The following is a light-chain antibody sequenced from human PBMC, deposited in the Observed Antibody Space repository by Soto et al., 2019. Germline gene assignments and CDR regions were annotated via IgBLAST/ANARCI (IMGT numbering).Light chain of an antibody. Sequence: QSVLTQPASVSGSPGQSITISCTGTSSDVGSYNLVSWYQQHPGKVPKLIIYEGNKRPSGVSSRFSGSKSGNTASLTISGLQAEDEADYYCCSYAGSGTLFGGGTKLTVL. J-gene: IGLJ2*01. CDR1: SSDVGSYNL. CDR3: CSYAGSGTL. CDR2: EGN. V-gene: IGLV2-23*01.